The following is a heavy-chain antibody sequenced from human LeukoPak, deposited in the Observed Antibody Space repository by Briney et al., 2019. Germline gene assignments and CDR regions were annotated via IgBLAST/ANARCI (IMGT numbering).Heavy chain of an antibody. CDR2: IYYSGST. D-gene: IGHD1-1*01. Sequence: PSETLSLTCAVSGYSISSSNWWGWIRQPPGKGLEWIGYIYYSGSTYYNPSLKSRVTISVDTSKNQFSLKLSSVTAADTAVYYCARDYGREDAFDIWGQGTMVTVSS. CDR3: ARDYGREDAFDI. J-gene: IGHJ3*02. V-gene: IGHV4-28*03. CDR1: GYSISSSNW.